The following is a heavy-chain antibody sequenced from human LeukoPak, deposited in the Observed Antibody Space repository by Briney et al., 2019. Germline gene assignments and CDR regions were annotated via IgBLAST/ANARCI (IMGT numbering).Heavy chain of an antibody. CDR2: INPNTGGT. Sequence: ASVKVSCKASGYTFTGYYLHWVRQAPGQGLEWMGWINPNTGGTNSAQKFQGRVTMTRDTSISTAYMELGRLRSDDTAVYYCARGTEDYYDSSGQSLRFDMWGQGTMVTVSS. V-gene: IGHV1-2*02. J-gene: IGHJ3*02. CDR3: ARGTEDYYDSSGQSLRFDM. D-gene: IGHD3-22*01. CDR1: GYTFTGYY.